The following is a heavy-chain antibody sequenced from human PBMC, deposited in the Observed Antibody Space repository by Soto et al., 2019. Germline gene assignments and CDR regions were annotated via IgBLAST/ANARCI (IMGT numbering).Heavy chain of an antibody. CDR2: VSIGGST. Sequence: PGGSLRLSCAASGFTFSSYAMGWVRQGPGKGLEWVAVVSIGGSTHYADSVRGRFTISRDNAKTSLYLQMDSLGPEDTAIYYCAREGVTNYTDYYFDLWGHGALVTVSS. D-gene: IGHD4-4*01. CDR1: GFTFSSYA. CDR3: AREGVTNYTDYYFDL. V-gene: IGHV3-23*01. J-gene: IGHJ4*01.